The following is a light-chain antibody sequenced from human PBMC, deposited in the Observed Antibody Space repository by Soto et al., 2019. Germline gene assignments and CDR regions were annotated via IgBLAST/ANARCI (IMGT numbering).Light chain of an antibody. CDR2: YDS. CDR1: KIGSKS. V-gene: IGLV3-21*04. Sequence: SYELTQPPSVSVAPGKTARITCGGNKIGSKSVHWYQQKPGQAPVLGIYYDSDRPSGIPERFSGSNSGNTATLTISSVEAGDEGDYYCQVWDSSSDHYVFGSGTKLTVL. J-gene: IGLJ1*01. CDR3: QVWDSSSDHYV.